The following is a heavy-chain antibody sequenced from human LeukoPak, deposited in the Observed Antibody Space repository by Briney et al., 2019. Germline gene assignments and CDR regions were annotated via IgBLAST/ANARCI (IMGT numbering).Heavy chain of an antibody. CDR1: GFTFSSYG. CDR3: ARVSGLRLPSTDY. J-gene: IGHJ4*02. V-gene: IGHV3-33*08. CDR2: IWYDGSNK. Sequence: GGTLRLSCAASGFTFSSYGMHCVRQAPAKGLEWVGVIWYDGSNKYYADSVKGRFTISRDNSKNTLYLQMISLRAEDTAVYYCARVSGLRLPSTDYWGQGNLVTVS.